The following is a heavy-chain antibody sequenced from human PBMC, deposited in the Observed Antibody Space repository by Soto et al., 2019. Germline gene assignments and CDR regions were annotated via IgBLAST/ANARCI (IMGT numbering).Heavy chain of an antibody. CDR2: ISAYNGNT. CDR1: GYTFTSYG. V-gene: IGHV1-18*04. CDR3: ARDLGGYSYGYHYYGMDV. D-gene: IGHD5-18*01. Sequence: ASVKVSCKASGYTFTSYGISWVRQAPGQGLEWMGGISAYNGNTNYAQKLQGRVTMTTDTSTSTAYMELRSLRSEDTAVYYCARDLGGYSYGYHYYGMDVWGQGTTVTVSS. J-gene: IGHJ6*02.